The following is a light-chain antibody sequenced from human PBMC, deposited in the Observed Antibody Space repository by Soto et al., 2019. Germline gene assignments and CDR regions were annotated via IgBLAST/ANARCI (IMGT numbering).Light chain of an antibody. J-gene: IGLJ1*01. CDR1: SSDVGGYNF. CDR2: EVT. CDR3: CTYARIRLYV. V-gene: IGLV2-14*01. Sequence: QSAPTQPASVSGSPGHSITITYTGTSSDVGGYNFVSWYQQKPGKAPKLLIYEVTHRPSGISDRFSGSKSGNMASLTISGLQDEDEASYYCCTYARIRLYVFGSGTKLTVL.